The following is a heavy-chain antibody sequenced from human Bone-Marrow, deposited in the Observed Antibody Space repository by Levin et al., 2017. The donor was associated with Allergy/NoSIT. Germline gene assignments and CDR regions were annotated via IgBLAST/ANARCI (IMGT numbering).Heavy chain of an antibody. V-gene: IGHV1-69*06. J-gene: IGHJ5*02. CDR1: GGTFSSYA. CDR2: IIPIFGTA. D-gene: IGHD2-15*01. Sequence: SVKVSCKASGGTFSSYAISWVRQAPGQGLEWMGGIIPIFGTANYAQKFQGRVTITADKSTSTAYMELSSLRSEDTAVYYCARGGSVVVVVAATPHQARWFDPWGQGTLVTVSS. CDR3: ARGGSVVVVVAATPHQARWFDP.